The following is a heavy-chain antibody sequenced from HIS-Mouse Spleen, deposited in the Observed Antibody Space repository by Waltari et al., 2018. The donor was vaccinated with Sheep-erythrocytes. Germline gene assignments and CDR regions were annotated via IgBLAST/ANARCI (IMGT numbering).Heavy chain of an antibody. J-gene: IGHJ3*02. V-gene: IGHV3-30-3*01. CDR1: GVTFSSYA. Sequence: QVQLVESGGGVVQPGRSLRLSCAASGVTFSSYAMHWVRQGPGKGREWVAVISYDGSNKNYSESVKGRFTISRDNSKNTLYLQMNSLRAEDTAVYYCARGAFDIWGQGTMVTVSS. CDR3: ARGAFDI. CDR2: ISYDGSNK.